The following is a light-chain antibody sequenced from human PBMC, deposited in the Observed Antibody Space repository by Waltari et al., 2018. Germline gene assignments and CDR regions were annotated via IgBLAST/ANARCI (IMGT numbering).Light chain of an antibody. Sequence: DIQMTQSPSSLSASVGDRVTITCRASQCISSYLNWYQQKPGRAPKLLIYAASSLRSGVPSRFSGSGSGTDFTFTISSLQPEDFATYYCQQSSSTPQSTFGQGTRLEIK. CDR2: AAS. CDR3: QQSSSTPQST. V-gene: IGKV1-39*01. J-gene: IGKJ5*01. CDR1: QCISSY.